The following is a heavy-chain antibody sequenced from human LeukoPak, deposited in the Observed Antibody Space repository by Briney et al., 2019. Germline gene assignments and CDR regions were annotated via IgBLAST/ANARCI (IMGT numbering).Heavy chain of an antibody. D-gene: IGHD2-15*01. CDR3: ARTGPIVVVVAAIDFDY. J-gene: IGHJ4*02. Sequence: GASVKVSCKASGYTFTSYGISWVRQAPGQGLEWMGWISAYNGNTNYAQKLQGRVTMTTDTSTSTAYMELRSLRSDDTAVYYCARTGPIVVVVAAIDFDYWGQGTLVTVSS. V-gene: IGHV1-18*01. CDR1: GYTFTSYG. CDR2: ISAYNGNT.